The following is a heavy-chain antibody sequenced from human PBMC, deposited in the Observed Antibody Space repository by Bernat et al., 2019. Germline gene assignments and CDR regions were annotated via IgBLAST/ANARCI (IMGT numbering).Heavy chain of an antibody. V-gene: IGHV1-3*01. CDR1: GYTFTSYA. J-gene: IGHJ4*02. CDR2: INAGNGNT. Sequence: QVQLVQSGAEVKKPGASVKVSCKASGYTFTSYAMHWVRQAPGQRLEWMGWINAGNGNTKYSQTFQGRVTITRDTSASTAYMELSSLRSEDTAVYYCARGADRYSYGWGYYFDYWGQGTLVTVSS. CDR3: ARGADRYSYGWGYYFDY. D-gene: IGHD5-18*01.